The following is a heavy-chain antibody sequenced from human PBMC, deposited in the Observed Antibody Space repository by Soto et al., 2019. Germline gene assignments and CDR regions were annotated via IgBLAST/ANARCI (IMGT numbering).Heavy chain of an antibody. CDR1: GFSLSDSGVG. CDR2: IFWDDK. D-gene: IGHD6-19*01. Sequence: QITLKESGPPLVKPTQTLKLTCTFSGFSLSDSGVGVGWIRQPPGKALEWLALIFWDDKRYSPSLRTRLTITKDTAKNQVFLKMTNMDPVDTATYYCAHSGQWQPLDYWGQGTLVNVSS. J-gene: IGHJ4*02. CDR3: AHSGQWQPLDY. V-gene: IGHV2-5*01.